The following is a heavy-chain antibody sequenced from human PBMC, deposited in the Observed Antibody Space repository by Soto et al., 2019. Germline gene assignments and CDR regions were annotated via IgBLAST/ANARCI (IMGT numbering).Heavy chain of an antibody. Sequence: VGSLRLSCAASGFTFSSYGMHWVRQAPGKGLEWVAVISYDGSNKYYADSVKGRFTISRDNSKNTLYLQMNSLRAEDTAVYYCAKEGSYFDWLSYGMDVWGQGTTVTVSS. V-gene: IGHV3-30*18. CDR1: GFTFSSYG. J-gene: IGHJ6*02. CDR2: ISYDGSNK. D-gene: IGHD3-9*01. CDR3: AKEGSYFDWLSYGMDV.